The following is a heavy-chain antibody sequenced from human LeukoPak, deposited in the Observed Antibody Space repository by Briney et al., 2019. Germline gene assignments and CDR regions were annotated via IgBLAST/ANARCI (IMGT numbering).Heavy chain of an antibody. D-gene: IGHD3-22*01. CDR2: IRATNRYK. CDR3: ATAPAHYYDTRDSKYIANFYFGS. J-gene: IGHJ4*02. V-gene: IGHV3-21*01. Sequence: PGGSLRLTCAASGLSFGRCSAPCVRQAPGKRLEWVSSIRATNRYKYYADSVKGRFTISRDNAQSSLYLKMDSLRAEDTAVYYCATAPAHYYDTRDSKYIANFYFGSWGQGTLVTVSS. CDR1: GLSFGRCS.